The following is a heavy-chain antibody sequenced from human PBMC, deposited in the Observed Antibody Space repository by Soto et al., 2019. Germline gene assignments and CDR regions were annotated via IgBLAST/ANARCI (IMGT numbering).Heavy chain of an antibody. CDR1: GYSFTNYA. D-gene: IGHD3-22*01. V-gene: IGHV1-3*01. CDR2: INGGNGNT. CDR3: ARDRYYHDGSGLYWYFDL. J-gene: IGHJ2*01. Sequence: QVQLVQSGAEVKKPGASVKVSCKASGYSFTNYAMHWVRQAPGQGLEWMGWINGGNGNTKYSEKFQGRVTITRDTSASTAYMELSSRRSEDTAVYYCARDRYYHDGSGLYWYFDLWGRGTLVTVSS.